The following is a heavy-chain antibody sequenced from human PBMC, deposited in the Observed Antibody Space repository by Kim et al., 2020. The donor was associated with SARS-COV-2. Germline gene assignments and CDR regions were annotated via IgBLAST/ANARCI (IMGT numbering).Heavy chain of an antibody. J-gene: IGHJ6*02. Sequence: SETLSLTCAVYGGSFSGYYWSWIRQPPGKGLEWIGKIHQSGNINYNPSLKSRVTMSIDTSKNQFSLRLTSVTAADTGFYYCARGRAGVVPAPILGIGPHYDCFIMDVWGHGAPVTVSS. D-gene: IGHD2-2*01. V-gene: IGHV4-34*01. CDR3: ARGRAGVVPAPILGIGPHYDCFIMDV. CDR2: IHQSGNI. CDR1: GGSFSGYY.